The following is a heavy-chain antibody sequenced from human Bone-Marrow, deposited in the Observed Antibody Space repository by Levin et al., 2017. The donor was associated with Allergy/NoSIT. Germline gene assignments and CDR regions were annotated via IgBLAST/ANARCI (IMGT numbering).Heavy chain of an antibody. CDR3: ARERGYCSGGSCSHLDDY. CDR1: GFTFSSYA. Sequence: LSLTCAASGFTFSSYAMHWVRQAPGKGLEWVAVISYDGSNKYYADSVKGRFTISRDNSKNTLYLQMNSLRAEDTAVYYCARERGYCSGGSCSHLDDYWGQGTLVTVSS. V-gene: IGHV3-30-3*01. D-gene: IGHD2-15*01. J-gene: IGHJ4*02. CDR2: ISYDGSNK.